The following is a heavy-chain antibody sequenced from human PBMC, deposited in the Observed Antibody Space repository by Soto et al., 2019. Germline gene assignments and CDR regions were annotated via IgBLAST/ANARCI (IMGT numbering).Heavy chain of an antibody. CDR2: IYYSGST. D-gene: IGHD3-16*01. CDR1: GGSISSGGYY. CDR3: ARVWYDYVWGSSRDAFDI. V-gene: IGHV4-31*03. Sequence: PSETLSLTCTVSGGSISSGGYYWSWIRQHPGKGLEWIGYIYYSGSTYYNPSLKSRVTISVDTSKNQFSLKLSSVTAADMAVYYCARVWYDYVWGSSRDAFDIWGQGTMVTVSS. J-gene: IGHJ3*02.